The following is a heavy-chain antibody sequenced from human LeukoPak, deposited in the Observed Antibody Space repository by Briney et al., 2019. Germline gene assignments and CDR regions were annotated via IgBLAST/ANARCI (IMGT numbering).Heavy chain of an antibody. Sequence: SETLSLTCTVSGGSISSYYWNWIRQPAGKGLEWVGRIHTSGSTNHNPSLKSRVTMSVDTSKNQFSLKLSSVTAADTAVYYCASAPVYYDILTGSLGGNYFDYWGQGTLVTVSS. D-gene: IGHD3-9*01. J-gene: IGHJ4*02. V-gene: IGHV4-4*07. CDR2: IHTSGST. CDR3: ASAPVYYDILTGSLGGNYFDY. CDR1: GGSISSYY.